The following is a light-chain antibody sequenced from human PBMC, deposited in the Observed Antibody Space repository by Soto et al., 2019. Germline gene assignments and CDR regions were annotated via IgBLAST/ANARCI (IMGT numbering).Light chain of an antibody. CDR1: QAINNY. V-gene: IGKV1D-8*01. CDR3: QQYYDFPLT. Sequence: VLWVTQSPSLLSASTGDRVTISCRMSQAINNYLAWYQQRPGKAPKLLIYAASTLQSGVPSRFSGSGSGTDFTLTISYLQSEDFATYYCQQYYDFPLTFGGGTKVEIK. J-gene: IGKJ4*01. CDR2: AAS.